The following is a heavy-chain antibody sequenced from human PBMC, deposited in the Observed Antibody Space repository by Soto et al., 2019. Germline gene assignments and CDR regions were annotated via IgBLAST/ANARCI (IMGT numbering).Heavy chain of an antibody. V-gene: IGHV3-33*01. CDR2: IWYDGSNK. CDR1: GFTFSSYG. D-gene: IGHD2-15*01. J-gene: IGHJ6*02. CDR3: ARDENVGGYYYYGMDV. Sequence: PGGSLRLSCAASGFTFSSYGMHWVRQAPGKGLEWVAVIWYDGSNKYYADSVKGRFTISRDNSKNTLYLQMNSLRAEDTAVYYCARDENVGGYYYYGMDVWGQGTTVTV.